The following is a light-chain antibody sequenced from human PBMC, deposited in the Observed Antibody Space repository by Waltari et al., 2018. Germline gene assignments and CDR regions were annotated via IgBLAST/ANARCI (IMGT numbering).Light chain of an antibody. CDR1: SSDVAGYNY. J-gene: IGLJ2*01. V-gene: IGLV2-8*01. Sequence: QSALTQPPSASGSPGQSVTISCTGTSSDVAGYNYVSWYQQHPGKAPKVIIFEVSKWPSGVPDRFTGSKSGNTASLTVSGLQAEDEADYYCSSYAGSNNLVFGGGTKLTVL. CDR2: EVS. CDR3: SSYAGSNNLV.